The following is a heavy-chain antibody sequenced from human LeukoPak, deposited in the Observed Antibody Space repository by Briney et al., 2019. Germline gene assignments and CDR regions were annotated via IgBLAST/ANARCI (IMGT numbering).Heavy chain of an antibody. J-gene: IGHJ6*02. D-gene: IGHD3-3*01. V-gene: IGHV3-7*01. CDR2: IKQDGSEK. CDR1: GFMFSSNW. Sequence: GGSLRLSCAASGFMFSSNWMSWVRQAPGKGLEWVANIKQDGSEKYYVDSVKGRFTISRDNAKNSLYLQMNSLRAEDTAVYYCARDGGFRVDYYYGMDVWGQGTTVTVSS. CDR3: ARDGGFRVDYYYGMDV.